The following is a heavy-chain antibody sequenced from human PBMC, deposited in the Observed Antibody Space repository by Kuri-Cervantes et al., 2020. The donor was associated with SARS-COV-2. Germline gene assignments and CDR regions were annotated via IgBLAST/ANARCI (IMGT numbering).Heavy chain of an antibody. CDR3: ASGNDFSLDY. D-gene: IGHD1-1*01. J-gene: IGHJ4*02. CDR2: IYHTGKS. Sequence: SETLSLTCTVSYASMASFYWSWIRQSPGRGMEWIGYIYHTGKSNYSTSLESRVSMSMAASESRFYLTLTSVTAADTAIYYCASGNDFSLDYWGQGTLVTVSS. CDR1: YASMASFY. V-gene: IGHV4-59*01.